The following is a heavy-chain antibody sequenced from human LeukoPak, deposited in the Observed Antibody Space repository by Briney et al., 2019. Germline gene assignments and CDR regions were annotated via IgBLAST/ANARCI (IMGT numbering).Heavy chain of an antibody. D-gene: IGHD3-3*01. Sequence: GGSLRLSCAASGFTFSSYWMSWVRQAPGKGLEWVANIKQDGSEKYYVDSVKGRFTISRDNAKNSLYLQMNSLRAEDTAVYYCAREVRITIFGVVIQGAFDIWGQGTVVTVSS. J-gene: IGHJ3*02. V-gene: IGHV3-7*01. CDR3: AREVRITIFGVVIQGAFDI. CDR1: GFTFSSYW. CDR2: IKQDGSEK.